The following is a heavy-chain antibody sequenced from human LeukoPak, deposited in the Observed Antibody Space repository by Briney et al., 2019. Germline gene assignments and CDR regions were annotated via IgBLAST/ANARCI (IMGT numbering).Heavy chain of an antibody. J-gene: IGHJ4*02. CDR3: ARDRVQIWAYVGTFDS. Sequence: GGSLRLSCAASGFTFSSYAMSWVRQAPGKGLEWVSAISGSGGSTYYADSVKGRFTMSRDISKNALSLQMNRLRPEDTAVYYCARDRVQIWAYVGTFDSWGQGTLVTVSS. D-gene: IGHD5-18*01. CDR2: ISGSGGST. CDR1: GFTFSSYA. V-gene: IGHV3-23*01.